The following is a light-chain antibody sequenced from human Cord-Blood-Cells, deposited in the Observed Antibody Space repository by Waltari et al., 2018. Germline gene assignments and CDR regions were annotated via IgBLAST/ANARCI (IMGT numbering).Light chain of an antibody. CDR1: QCVSSY. CDR3: QQRSNWPLT. V-gene: IGKV3-11*01. CDR2: DAS. Sequence: EIVLTQSPATLSLSPGERATLSCRASQCVSSYLAWYQQKPGQAPRLLIYDASNRATGIPARFSGSGFGTDFTLTISSLEPEDFAVYYCQQRSNWPLTFGGGTKVEIK. J-gene: IGKJ4*01.